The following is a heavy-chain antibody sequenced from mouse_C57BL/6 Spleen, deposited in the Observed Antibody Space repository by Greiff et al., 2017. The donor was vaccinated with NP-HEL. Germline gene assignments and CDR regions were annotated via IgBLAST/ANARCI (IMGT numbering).Heavy chain of an antibody. Sequence: VQLQQSGAELAKPGASVKLSCKASGYTFTSYWMHWVKQRPGQGLEWIGYINPSSGYTKYNQKFKDKATLTADKSSSTAYMQLSSPTYEDSAVYYCARYYYDYDEDFDYWGQGTTLTVSS. D-gene: IGHD2-4*01. CDR2: INPSSGYT. J-gene: IGHJ2*01. CDR1: GYTFTSYW. V-gene: IGHV1-7*01. CDR3: ARYYYDYDEDFDY.